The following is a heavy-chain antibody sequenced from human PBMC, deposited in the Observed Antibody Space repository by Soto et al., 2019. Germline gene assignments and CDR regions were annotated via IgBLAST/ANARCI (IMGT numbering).Heavy chain of an antibody. V-gene: IGHV1-69*02. Sequence: VKVSCKASGGTFSSYTISWARQAPGQGLEWMGRIIPILGIANYAQKFQGRVTMTRNTSISTAYMELSSLRSEDTAVYYCARALSSSANVDYWGQGTLVTVSS. CDR2: IIPILGIA. J-gene: IGHJ4*02. CDR3: ARALSSSANVDY. CDR1: GGTFSSYT. D-gene: IGHD6-6*01.